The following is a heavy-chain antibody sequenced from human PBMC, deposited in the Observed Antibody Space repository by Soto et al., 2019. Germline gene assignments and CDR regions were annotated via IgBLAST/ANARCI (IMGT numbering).Heavy chain of an antibody. CDR1: GFTFSSYA. CDR3: ARESSSSRMVGWFDP. J-gene: IGHJ5*02. Sequence: QVQLVESGGGVVQPGRSLRLSCAASGFTFSSYAMHWVRQAPGKGLEWVAVISYDGSNKYYADSVKGRFTISRDNSKNTLYLQMNSLRAEDTAVYYCARESSSSRMVGWFDPWGQGTLVTVSS. CDR2: ISYDGSNK. V-gene: IGHV3-30-3*01. D-gene: IGHD6-13*01.